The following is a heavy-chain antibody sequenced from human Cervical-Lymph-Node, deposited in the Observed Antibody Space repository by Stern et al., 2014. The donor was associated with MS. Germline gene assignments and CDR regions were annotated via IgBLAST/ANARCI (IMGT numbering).Heavy chain of an antibody. D-gene: IGHD5-24*01. CDR1: GYTFTNYG. V-gene: IGHV1-18*01. CDR3: ARDKMHAFDS. CDR2: ISADSGST. J-gene: IGHJ4*02. Sequence: VQLVESGTEVKKPGASLIVSCKASGYTFTNYGLSWVRQAPGQGLAWLGWISADSGSTKYTQNLRDRLTLTRDTSTGTAYMDLRTLRAEDTAVYYCARDKMHAFDSWGQGTPVSVSS.